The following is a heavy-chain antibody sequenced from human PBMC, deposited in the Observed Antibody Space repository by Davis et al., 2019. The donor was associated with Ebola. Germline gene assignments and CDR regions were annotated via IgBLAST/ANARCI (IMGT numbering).Heavy chain of an antibody. J-gene: IGHJ5*02. CDR2: RYLGGSS. CDR1: GGSVRNYY. D-gene: IGHD6-19*01. Sequence: SQTLSLTCGVSGGSVRNYYWSWIRQVPGRGLEWIGYRYLGGSSNHNPSLKSRVTVSIDTSKNQFSLKLSSVTAADTAVYYCARVYSSGWYGWFDPWGPGTLVTVSA. CDR3: ARVYSSGWYGWFDP. V-gene: IGHV4-59*08.